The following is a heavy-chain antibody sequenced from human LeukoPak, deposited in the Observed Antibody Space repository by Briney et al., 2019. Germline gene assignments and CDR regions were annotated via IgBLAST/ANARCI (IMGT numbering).Heavy chain of an antibody. J-gene: IGHJ3*02. CDR1: GYSFSSHD. Sequence: ASVKVSCKASGYSFSSHDINWVRQATGQGLEWMGWMNPKSGNTDHAQKFQGRVTMTRDTSISTAYMELSRLRSDDTAVYYCASSIVVVPAAMSDDAFDIWGQGTMVTVSS. CDR3: ASSIVVVPAAMSDDAFDI. CDR2: MNPKSGNT. V-gene: IGHV1-8*01. D-gene: IGHD2-2*01.